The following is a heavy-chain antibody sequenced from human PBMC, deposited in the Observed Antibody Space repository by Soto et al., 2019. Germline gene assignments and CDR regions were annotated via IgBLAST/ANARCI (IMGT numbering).Heavy chain of an antibody. D-gene: IGHD5-12*01. CDR2: ISSISTTI. Sequence: GGSLRLSCAASGFTFSSYSMNWVRQAPGKGLEWLSYISSISTTIYYADSVKGRFTISRDNAKNSLYLHMNSLRDEDTAVYYCAKDLGYSGYGVFDYWGQGTLVTVSS. J-gene: IGHJ4*02. V-gene: IGHV3-48*02. CDR3: AKDLGYSGYGVFDY. CDR1: GFTFSSYS.